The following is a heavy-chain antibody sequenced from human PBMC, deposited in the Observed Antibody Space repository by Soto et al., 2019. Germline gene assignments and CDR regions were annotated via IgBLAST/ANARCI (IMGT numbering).Heavy chain of an antibody. D-gene: IGHD3-16*01. CDR2: IFHTGDT. CDR1: TYSISSGFF. V-gene: IGHV4-38-2*02. J-gene: IGHJ5*02. CDR3: ARDTNSLDP. Sequence: SETLSLTCSVSTYSISSGFFWGWIRQPPGKGLEWIGSIFHTGDTYYNPSLKSRITMSVDTSRNQFSLKLTSLTAADTAVYYCARDTNSLDPWGQGTLVTVSS.